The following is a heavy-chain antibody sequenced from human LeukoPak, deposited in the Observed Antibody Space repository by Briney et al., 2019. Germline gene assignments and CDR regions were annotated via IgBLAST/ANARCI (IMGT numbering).Heavy chain of an antibody. CDR2: ISGSGGST. J-gene: IGHJ4*02. CDR3: AKRRLLWFGELIDY. Sequence: PGGSLRLSCAASGFTFSSYAMSWVRQAPGKGLEWVSAISGSGGSTYYADSVKGRFTISRDNSKNTLYLQMSSLRAEDTAVYYCAKRRLLWFGELIDYWGQGTLVTVSS. CDR1: GFTFSSYA. V-gene: IGHV3-23*01. D-gene: IGHD3-10*01.